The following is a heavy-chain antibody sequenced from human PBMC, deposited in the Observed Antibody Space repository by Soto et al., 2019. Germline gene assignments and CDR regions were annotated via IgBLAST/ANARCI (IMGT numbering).Heavy chain of an antibody. D-gene: IGHD2-15*01. CDR2: IDISGDGT. CDR1: GFTFNNFD. Sequence: PGGSLRLSCSASGFTFNNFDMRWLRQAPGKGLEWVSSIDISGDGTYYADSVKGRFSISRDNSRNTVFLQMNSLRVEDTAVYYCAAKPSAGSLPWGKGTLVTVSS. J-gene: IGHJ5*02. CDR3: AAKPSAGSLP. V-gene: IGHV3-23*01.